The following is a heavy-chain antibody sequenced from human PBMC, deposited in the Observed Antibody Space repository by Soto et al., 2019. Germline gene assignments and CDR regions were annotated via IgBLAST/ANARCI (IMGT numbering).Heavy chain of an antibody. D-gene: IGHD2-21*02. CDR3: ARDRDGGDSNYYYYYGMDV. CDR2: ISSSSSYI. J-gene: IGHJ6*02. Sequence: WGSLRLSCAASGFTFISYSISCVRHSPLKWREWVSSISSSSSYIYYADSVKGRFTISRDNAKNSLYLQMNSLRAEDTAVYYCARDRDGGDSNYYYYYGMDVWGQGTTVTVSS. CDR1: GFTFISYS. V-gene: IGHV3-21*01.